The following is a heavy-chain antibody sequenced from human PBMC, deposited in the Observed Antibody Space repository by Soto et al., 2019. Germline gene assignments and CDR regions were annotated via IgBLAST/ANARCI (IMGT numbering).Heavy chain of an antibody. CDR2: IYPGDSDT. J-gene: IGHJ6*02. V-gene: IGHV5-51*01. Sequence: GESLKISCKGSGYSFTSYWIGWVRQMPGKGLEWMGIIYPGDSDTRYSPSFQGQVTISADKSISTAYLQWSSLKASDTAMYYCARISFGPDYDILTGYYTENYYYYKGMDVSGQGTTITVSS. D-gene: IGHD3-9*01. CDR1: GYSFTSYW. CDR3: ARISFGPDYDILTGYYTENYYYYKGMDV.